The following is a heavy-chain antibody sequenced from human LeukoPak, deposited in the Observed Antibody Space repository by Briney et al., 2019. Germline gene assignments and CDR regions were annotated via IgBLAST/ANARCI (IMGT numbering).Heavy chain of an antibody. J-gene: IGHJ4*02. CDR2: INPNSGGT. Sequence: ASVKVSCKASGYTFTGYYMHWVRQAPGQGLEWMGWINPNSGGTNYAQKFQGRVTMTRDTSISTAYMELSRLRSDDTAVYYCARDPKIMVRGARVPHFDYWGQGTLVTVSS. D-gene: IGHD3-10*01. CDR1: GYTFTGYY. CDR3: ARDPKIMVRGARVPHFDY. V-gene: IGHV1-2*02.